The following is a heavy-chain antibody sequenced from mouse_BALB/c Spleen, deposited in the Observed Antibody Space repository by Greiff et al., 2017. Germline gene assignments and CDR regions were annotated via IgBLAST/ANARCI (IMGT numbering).Heavy chain of an antibody. V-gene: IGHV1-87*01. CDR3: AIVWYFDV. CDR1: GYTFTSYW. CDR2: IYPGDGDT. J-gene: IGHJ1*01. Sequence: QVHVKQSGAELARPGASVKLSCKASGYTFTSYWIQWVKQRPGQGLEWIGAIYPGDGDTRYTQKFKGKATLTADKSSSTAYMQLSSLASEDSAVYYCAIVWYFDVWGAGTTVTVSS.